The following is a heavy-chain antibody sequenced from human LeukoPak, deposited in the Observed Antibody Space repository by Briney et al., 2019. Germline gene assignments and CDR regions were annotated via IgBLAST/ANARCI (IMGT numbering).Heavy chain of an antibody. CDR1: GGSISSYY. V-gene: IGHV4-59*01. CDR2: IYYSGST. J-gene: IGHJ3*02. D-gene: IGHD3-3*01. CDR3: ARGGGIFGVAPGAFDI. Sequence: SETLSLTCTVSGGSISSYYWSWIRQPPGKGLEWIGYIYYSGSTNYNPSLKSRVTISVDTSKNQFSLKLSSVTAADTAVYYCARGGGIFGVAPGAFDIWGQGTMVTVSS.